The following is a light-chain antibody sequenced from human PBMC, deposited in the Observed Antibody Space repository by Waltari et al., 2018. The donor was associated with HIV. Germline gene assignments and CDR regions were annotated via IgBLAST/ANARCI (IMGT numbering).Light chain of an antibody. V-gene: IGKV3-11*01. CDR3: QQRKYLYT. J-gene: IGKJ2*01. Sequence: EIVLTQSPATLSLSPGETATRSCRASQTVSTFLACYRQKPGQSPRFLISGVSARAPGIPVRFSGSGSETDFTLTVSGLEPDDFAVYFCQQRKYLYTFGQGTKVEI. CDR2: GVS. CDR1: QTVSTF.